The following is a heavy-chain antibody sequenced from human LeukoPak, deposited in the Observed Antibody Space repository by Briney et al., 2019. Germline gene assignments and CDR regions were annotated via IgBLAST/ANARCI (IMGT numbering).Heavy chain of an antibody. Sequence: WASVKVSCKASGYTLTNYNISWVRQAPGQGLEWMGWINTYKGDTLYAQKLQGRVTTTADTSTNTAYMELRSLRFDDTAVYYCAREFGHCYGDNCFYFFDTWGQGFRVTVSS. D-gene: IGHD4-23*01. CDR3: AREFGHCYGDNCFYFFDT. CDR1: GYTLTNYN. J-gene: IGHJ4*02. V-gene: IGHV1-18*01. CDR2: INTYKGDT.